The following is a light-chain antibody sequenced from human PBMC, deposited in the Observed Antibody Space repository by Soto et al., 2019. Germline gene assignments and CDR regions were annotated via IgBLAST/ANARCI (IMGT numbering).Light chain of an antibody. Sequence: DIQLTQSPSFLSASVGDRVTITCRVSPGVSSYLAWYQQKPGKAPKLLIYAASTLQSGVPSRFSGSGSGTEFTLTISILQPEDFATYYCRQLNTYPVTFGQGTRLEIK. CDR1: PGVSSY. CDR3: RQLNTYPVT. J-gene: IGKJ5*01. V-gene: IGKV1-9*01. CDR2: AAS.